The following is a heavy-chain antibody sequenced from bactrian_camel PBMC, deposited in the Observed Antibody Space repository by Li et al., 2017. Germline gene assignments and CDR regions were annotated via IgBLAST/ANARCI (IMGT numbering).Heavy chain of an antibody. CDR2: IGTNGVTT. CDR3: AADYSDYGMCWGWNEYNY. Sequence: VQLVESGGGSVQTGGSLRLSCAASGCHHSAYCLAWFRQAPGKARERVAGIGTNGVTTTTDSVKGRFTISQDTAKNTLYLQMNSLQFDDTAVYYCAADYSDYGMCWGWNEYNYWGQGTQVTVS. CDR1: GCHHSAYC. J-gene: IGHJ4*01. V-gene: IGHV3S1*01. D-gene: IGHD4*01.